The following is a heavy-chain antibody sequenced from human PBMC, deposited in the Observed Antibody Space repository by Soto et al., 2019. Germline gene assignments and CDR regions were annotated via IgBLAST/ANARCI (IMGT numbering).Heavy chain of an antibody. J-gene: IGHJ4*02. CDR1: GFTVSSNY. Sequence: EVQLVESGGGLVQPGGSLRLSCAASGFTVSSNYMSWVRQAPGKGLEWVSVIYSGGSTYYADSVKGRFTISRDNSKNTLYLQMNILRAEDTAVYYCARTNYDFWSGYFIQWGQGTLVTVSS. CDR2: IYSGGST. CDR3: ARTNYDFWSGYFIQ. D-gene: IGHD3-3*01. V-gene: IGHV3-66*01.